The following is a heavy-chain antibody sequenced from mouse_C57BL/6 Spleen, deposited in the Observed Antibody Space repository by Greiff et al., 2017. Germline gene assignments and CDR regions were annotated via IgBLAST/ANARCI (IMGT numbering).Heavy chain of an antibody. CDR1: RFTFTDYY. D-gene: IGHD2-1*01. V-gene: IGHV1-66*01. CDR3: AGGNYYAMDY. Sequence: QVQLQQSGPVLVKPGPSVKISCKASRFTFTDYYMHWVKQRPGQGLEWIGWIYPGSGNTKYNEKFKGKATLTADTSSSTAYMQLSSLTSEDSAVYYCAGGNYYAMDYWGQGTSVTVSS. J-gene: IGHJ4*01. CDR2: IYPGSGNT.